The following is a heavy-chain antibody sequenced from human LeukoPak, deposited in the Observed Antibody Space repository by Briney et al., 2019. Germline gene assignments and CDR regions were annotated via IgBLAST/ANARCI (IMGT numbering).Heavy chain of an antibody. J-gene: IGHJ6*02. D-gene: IGHD2/OR15-2a*01. V-gene: IGHV3-66*01. CDR1: GFTVTSNY. CDR3: AIGGVIWRMDV. CDR2: VYPGGFT. Sequence: PGGSLRLSCAVSGFTVTSNYMSWVRQAPGKGLEWVSVVYPGGFTYHADSVKGRFTISRDTSKNTVYLRMNSLRAEDTAVYYCAIGGVIWRMDVWGQGTTVTVSS.